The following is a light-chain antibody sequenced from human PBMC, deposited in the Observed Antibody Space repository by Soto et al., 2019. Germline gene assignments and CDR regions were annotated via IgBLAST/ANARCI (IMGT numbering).Light chain of an antibody. Sequence: QSALTQPASVSGSPGQSVSISCTGTSSEVGGYNYVSWYQQHPGKAPKLIIYDVSKRPSGVPDRFSGSKSGNTASLTISGLQAEDEADYYCCSYAGRYTWVFGTGTKLTVL. CDR2: DVS. J-gene: IGLJ3*02. V-gene: IGLV2-11*01. CDR1: SSEVGGYNY. CDR3: CSYAGRYTWV.